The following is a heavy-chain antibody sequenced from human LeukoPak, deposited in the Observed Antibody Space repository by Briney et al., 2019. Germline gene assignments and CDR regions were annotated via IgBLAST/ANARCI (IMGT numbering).Heavy chain of an antibody. D-gene: IGHD2-15*01. CDR2: ISNTGGST. CDR3: AQQVGYCSSGSCYFTY. Sequence: GGSLRLSCAASGFTFSNAWMNWVRQAPGKGLEWVSAISNTGGSTYYADSVKGRFTISRDKSKNTLSLQMNSLRAEDTAVYYCAQQVGYCSSGSCYFTYWGQGTLVTVSS. V-gene: IGHV3-23*01. J-gene: IGHJ1*01. CDR1: GFTFSNAW.